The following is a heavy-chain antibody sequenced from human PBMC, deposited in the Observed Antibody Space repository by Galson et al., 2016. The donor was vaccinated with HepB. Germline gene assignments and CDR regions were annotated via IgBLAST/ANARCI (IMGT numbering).Heavy chain of an antibody. Sequence: SLRLSCAASGFTFGHYAMHWVRQAPGKGLEWVSGISWNSDSIGYADSVKGRFTISRDNAKNSLYPQMNSLRAEDTALYYCAKSDCSSTSCFPDYWGQGTLVTVSS. V-gene: IGHV3-9*01. J-gene: IGHJ4*02. CDR2: ISWNSDSI. D-gene: IGHD2-2*01. CDR1: GFTFGHYA. CDR3: AKSDCSSTSCFPDY.